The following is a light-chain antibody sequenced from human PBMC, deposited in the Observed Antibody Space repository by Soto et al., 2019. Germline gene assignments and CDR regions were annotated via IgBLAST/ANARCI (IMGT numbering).Light chain of an antibody. Sequence: DIQMTQSPSTLSASVGDTFTVTCRSSQSVSGWLAWYQQKPGEAPKLLIYDASALPRGVPARFSGSGSGTKFTLTIASLQPDDFATYYCQQYETFSGTFGPGTKVDIK. CDR1: QSVSGW. V-gene: IGKV1-5*01. CDR3: QQYETFSGT. CDR2: DAS. J-gene: IGKJ1*01.